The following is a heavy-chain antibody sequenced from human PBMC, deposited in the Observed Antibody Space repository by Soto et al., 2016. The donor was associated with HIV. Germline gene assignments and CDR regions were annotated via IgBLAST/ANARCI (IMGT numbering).Heavy chain of an antibody. CDR2: INQDGSEE. CDR1: GFTFSNYW. V-gene: IGHV3-7*04. J-gene: IGHJ3*02. D-gene: IGHD3-10*01. Sequence: EVQLVESGGGLVQPGGSLRLSCTASGFTFSNYWMTWVRQAPGKGLEWVAHINQDGSEEYYVDSVRGRFTISRDNAKNSLYLQMNSLRVEDTAVYYCARELLSNAFDIWGQGTMVSVX. CDR3: ARELLSNAFDI.